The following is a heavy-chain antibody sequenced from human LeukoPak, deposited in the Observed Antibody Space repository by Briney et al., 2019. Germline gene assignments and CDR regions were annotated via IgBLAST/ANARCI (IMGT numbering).Heavy chain of an antibody. CDR3: ARDLHWGASDY. CDR2: IKSKTNGETR. J-gene: IGHJ4*02. CDR1: GFTLSNAW. D-gene: IGHD1-26*01. V-gene: IGHV3-15*05. Sequence: GGSLRLSCAASGFTLSNAWMNWVRQAPGKGLEWVGLIKSKTNGETRDYAAPVKGRFTISRDNARNTVELQMNSLRPEDTAVYYCARDLHWGASDYWGQGTLVTVSS.